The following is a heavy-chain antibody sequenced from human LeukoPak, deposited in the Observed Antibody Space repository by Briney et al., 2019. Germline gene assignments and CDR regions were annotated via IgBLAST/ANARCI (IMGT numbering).Heavy chain of an antibody. J-gene: IGHJ1*01. Sequence: PSETLSLTCTISGGSIGSYYWSWIRQPPGKGLEWIGYIYYSGSTNYNPSLKSRVTISVDTSKNQFSLKLSSVTAADTAVYYCGRTETDSSGYYKYFQHWGQGTLVTVSS. CDR1: GGSIGSYY. D-gene: IGHD3-22*01. CDR3: GRTETDSSGYYKYFQH. V-gene: IGHV4-59*01. CDR2: IYYSGST.